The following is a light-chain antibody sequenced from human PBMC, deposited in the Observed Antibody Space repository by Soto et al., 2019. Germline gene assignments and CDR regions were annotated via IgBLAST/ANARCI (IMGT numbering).Light chain of an antibody. J-gene: IGLJ3*02. CDR3: CSYGGSYTV. Sequence: QSALTQPRSVSGSPGQSVTISCTGTSSDVGGYNYVSWYQQHPGKAPKLMIYDVSKRPSGVPDRFSGSKSGNTASLTISGLQAEDEADYYCCSYGGSYTVFGGRTKLTVL. V-gene: IGLV2-11*01. CDR2: DVS. CDR1: SSDVGGYNY.